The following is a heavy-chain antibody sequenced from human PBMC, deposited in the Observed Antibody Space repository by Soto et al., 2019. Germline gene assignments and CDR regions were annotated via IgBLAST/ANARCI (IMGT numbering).Heavy chain of an antibody. V-gene: IGHV3-7*04. CDR3: ERYLGHCLGDCYSFH. CDR1: GFIFSNYW. Sequence: GSLRLSCAASGFIFSNYWMSWIRQAPGKGLEWVANIKQDGSEKYYADSVRGRFTISRDNGKSSLSLQMNSLRAEDTAVYHCERYLGHCLGDCYSFHWCQGIQVTVS. J-gene: IGHJ4*02. D-gene: IGHD2-21*02. CDR2: IKQDGSEK.